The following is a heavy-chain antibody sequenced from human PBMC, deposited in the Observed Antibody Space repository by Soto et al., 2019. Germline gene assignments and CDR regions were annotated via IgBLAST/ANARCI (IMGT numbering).Heavy chain of an antibody. V-gene: IGHV1-69*06. J-gene: IGHJ6*02. CDR1: GGTFSSYA. CDR2: IIPIFGTA. CDR3: ARDLISNLAAYYYGMDV. D-gene: IGHD2-15*01. Sequence: QVQLVQSGAEVKKPGSSVKVSCKASGGTFSSYAISWVRQAPGQGLEWMGGIIPIFGTANYAQKFQGRVTITADKSTSTAYMELSSLRSEDTAVYYCARDLISNLAAYYYGMDVWGQGTTVTVSS.